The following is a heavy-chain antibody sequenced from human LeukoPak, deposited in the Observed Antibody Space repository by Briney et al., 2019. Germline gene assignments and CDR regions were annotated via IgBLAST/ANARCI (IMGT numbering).Heavy chain of an antibody. CDR1: GYTFTDYY. Sequence: ASVKVSCKASGYTFTDYYLHWVRQAPGQGLEWMGWINPNDGGTNYAQKFQGRVTMTTDTSITTAYMDLNRLRSDDTAVYYCATSTVTYLYYFDYWGQGTLVTVSS. V-gene: IGHV1-2*02. CDR2: INPNDGGT. CDR3: ATSTVTYLYYFDY. J-gene: IGHJ4*02. D-gene: IGHD4-17*01.